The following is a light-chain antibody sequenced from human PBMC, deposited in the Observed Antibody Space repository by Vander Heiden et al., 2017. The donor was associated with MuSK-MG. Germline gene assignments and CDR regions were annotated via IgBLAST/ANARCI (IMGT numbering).Light chain of an antibody. V-gene: IGKV1-39*01. J-gene: IGKJ2*01. CDR1: QSISYY. CDR2: AAY. Sequence: DIQMTKPPSSLSASVGDRVTITCQASQSISYYLNWYQQKPGKAPKLLIYAAYNLQSGVPSRFSGSGSGTDFTLTITSLQREDFAIYYCQQSDSIPYTFGQGTKLEIK. CDR3: QQSDSIPYT.